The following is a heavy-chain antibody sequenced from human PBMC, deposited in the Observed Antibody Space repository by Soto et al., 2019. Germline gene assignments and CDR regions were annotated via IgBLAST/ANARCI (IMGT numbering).Heavy chain of an antibody. V-gene: IGHV4-59*08. Sequence: ETLSLTCTVSGGSISSYYWSWIRQPPGKGLEWIGYIYYSGSTNYNPTLKRRVSISEDTSKNEFSLELTSVTAADTAVYYCARGGPSGYYYYFDFWGQGTLVTVSS. CDR3: ARGGPSGYYYYFDF. CDR1: GGSISSYY. CDR2: IYYSGST. D-gene: IGHD3-22*01. J-gene: IGHJ4*02.